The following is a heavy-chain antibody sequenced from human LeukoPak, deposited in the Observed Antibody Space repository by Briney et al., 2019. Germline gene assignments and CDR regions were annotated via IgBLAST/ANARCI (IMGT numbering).Heavy chain of an antibody. V-gene: IGHV4-39*07. J-gene: IGHJ3*02. CDR1: GGSISSRSYY. D-gene: IGHD6-19*01. CDR3: ARSSGSHDAFDI. Sequence: SETLSLTCTVFGGSISSRSYYWGWIRQPPGKGLEYIGNIYYSGSTNYNPSLKSRVTISVDTSKNQFSLKLSSVTAADTAVYYCARSSGSHDAFDIWGQGTMVTVSS. CDR2: IYYSGST.